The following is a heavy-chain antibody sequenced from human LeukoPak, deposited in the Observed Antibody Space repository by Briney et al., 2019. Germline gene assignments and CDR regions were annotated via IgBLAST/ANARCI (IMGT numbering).Heavy chain of an antibody. D-gene: IGHD4-17*01. CDR2: ISFDGSYK. V-gene: IGHV3-30*04. CDR3: ARDRYHGDRYYNYYGMDV. Sequence: GGSLRLSCATSGFTFNSYALHWVRQAPGKGLEWVAVISFDGSYKYYADSVKGRFTISRDISENTLYLQMDSLRAEDTAVYYCARDRYHGDRYYNYYGMDVWGQGTTDTVSS. J-gene: IGHJ6*02. CDR1: GFTFNSYA.